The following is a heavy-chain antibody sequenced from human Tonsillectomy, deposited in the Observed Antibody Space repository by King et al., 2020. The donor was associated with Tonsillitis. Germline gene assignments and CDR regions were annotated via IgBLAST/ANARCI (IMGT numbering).Heavy chain of an antibody. J-gene: IGHJ4*02. CDR3: AREVVLTVGGIVAPDF. V-gene: IGHV3-30*04. D-gene: IGHD3-16*02. CDR1: GFSFSSYS. Sequence: VQLVESGGGVVQPGRSLRLSCASSGFSFSSYSLHWVRQAPGKGLAWVSFISHDGTKKNYADSVKGRFTISRDKSKNTLYLQMNSLRNDNSGLYYCAREVVLTVGGIVAPDFWGQGNLVSVSS. CDR2: ISHDGTKK.